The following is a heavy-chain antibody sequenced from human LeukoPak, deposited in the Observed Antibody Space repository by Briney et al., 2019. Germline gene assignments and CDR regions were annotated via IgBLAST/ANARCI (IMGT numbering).Heavy chain of an antibody. J-gene: IGHJ4*02. V-gene: IGHV4-4*07. CDR1: GGSISNYY. CDR2: IYIGGAT. D-gene: IGHD3-10*01. CDR3: ARDPFRSSFDS. Sequence: SETLSLTCTVSGGSISNYYWNWIRQPAGKELEWIGRIYIGGATNYNPSLKSRVTMSVDTSKNQFSLKLSSVTAADTAVYYCARDPFRSSFDSWGQGTLVTVSS.